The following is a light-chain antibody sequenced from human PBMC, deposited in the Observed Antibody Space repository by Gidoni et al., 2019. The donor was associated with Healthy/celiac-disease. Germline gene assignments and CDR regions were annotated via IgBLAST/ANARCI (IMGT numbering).Light chain of an antibody. V-gene: IGLV2-11*01. CDR1: SSYVGGYNY. Sequence: QSALTQPRSVSGSPGQSVTISSTGTSSYVGGYNYVSWYQQHPGKAPKLMIYDVSKRPSGVPDRFSGYKSGNTASLTISGLQAEDEADYYCCSYAGSYAYVFGTGTKVTVL. CDR3: CSYAGSYAYV. CDR2: DVS. J-gene: IGLJ1*01.